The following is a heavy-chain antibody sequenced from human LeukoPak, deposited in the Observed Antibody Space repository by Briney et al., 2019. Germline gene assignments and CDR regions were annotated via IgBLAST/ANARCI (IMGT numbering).Heavy chain of an antibody. Sequence: ASVRVSCKASGYTFTSYGISWVRQAPGQGLEWMGWISPYNGNTNYAQNLQGRVTMTTDTSTSTAYMELRSLRSDDTAVYYCARVVVAGGGNWFDPWGQGTLVTVSS. J-gene: IGHJ5*02. V-gene: IGHV1-18*04. CDR1: GYTFTSYG. CDR3: ARVVVAGGGNWFDP. CDR2: ISPYNGNT. D-gene: IGHD6-19*01.